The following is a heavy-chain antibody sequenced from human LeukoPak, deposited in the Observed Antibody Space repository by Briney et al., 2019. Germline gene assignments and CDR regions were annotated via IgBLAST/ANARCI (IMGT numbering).Heavy chain of an antibody. V-gene: IGHV1-18*01. Sequence: GASVKVSCKASGYTFTSYGISWVRQAPGQGLEWMGWISAYNGNTNYAQKLQGRVTMTTDTSTSTAYMELRSLRSDDTAVYYCARDPSYSAISVYFEYWGQGTLVTVYS. D-gene: IGHD4-11*01. CDR2: ISAYNGNT. CDR1: GYTFTSYG. CDR3: ARDPSYSAISVYFEY. J-gene: IGHJ4*02.